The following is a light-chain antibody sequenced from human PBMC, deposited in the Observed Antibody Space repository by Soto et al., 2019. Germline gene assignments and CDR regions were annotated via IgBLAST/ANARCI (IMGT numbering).Light chain of an antibody. CDR2: DVS. J-gene: IGLJ3*02. CDR1: SSDVGGYSY. V-gene: IGLV2-11*01. CDR3: CSYAGSYTWV. Sequence: QSVLTQPRSVSGSPGQSVTISCTGTSSDVGGYSYVSWYQQHPGKAPKLIIYDVSKRPSGVPDRFSGSKSGNTASLTISGLQAEDEADYYCCSYAGSYTWVFGGGTKVTVL.